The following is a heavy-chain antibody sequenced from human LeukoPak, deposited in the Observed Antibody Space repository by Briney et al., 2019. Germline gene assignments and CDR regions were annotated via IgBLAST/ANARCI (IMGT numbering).Heavy chain of an antibody. J-gene: IGHJ4*02. V-gene: IGHV4-59*12. D-gene: IGHD6-19*01. CDR3: ARAVSGRFDY. CDR1: GSSMSPYH. CDR2: IYYSGST. Sequence: SETLSLTCTVSGSSMSPYHWGWIRQPPGKGLEWTGYIYYSGSTNYNPSLKSRVTISVDTSKNQFSLKLSSVTAADTAIYYCARAVSGRFDYWGQGTLVTVSS.